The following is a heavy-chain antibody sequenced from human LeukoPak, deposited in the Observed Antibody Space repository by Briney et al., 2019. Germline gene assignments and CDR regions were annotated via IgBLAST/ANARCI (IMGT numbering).Heavy chain of an antibody. Sequence: GASVKVSCKASGYTFTGYYMHWVRQAPGQGLEWMGWISGYSGTTKYAQKLQGRVTMTTDTSTSTAYMELRSLRSDDTAVYYCARDVSSGRFDYWGQGTLVTVSS. J-gene: IGHJ4*02. CDR2: ISGYSGTT. D-gene: IGHD6-19*01. V-gene: IGHV1-18*04. CDR1: GYTFTGYY. CDR3: ARDVSSGRFDY.